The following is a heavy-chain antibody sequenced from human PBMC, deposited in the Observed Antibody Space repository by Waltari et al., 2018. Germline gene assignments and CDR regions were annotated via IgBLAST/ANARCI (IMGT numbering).Heavy chain of an antibody. J-gene: IGHJ5*02. CDR2: IYTSVST. CDR1: GGSISSYY. V-gene: IGHV4-4*07. Sequence: QVQLQESGPGLVKPSETLSLTCTVSGGSISSYYWSWIRQPAGKGLEWIGRIYTSVSTNYNPSLKSRVTMSVETSKNQFSLKLSSVTAADTAVYYCARDLGDFWSGWGPFDPWGQGTLVTVSS. CDR3: ARDLGDFWSGWGPFDP. D-gene: IGHD3-3*01.